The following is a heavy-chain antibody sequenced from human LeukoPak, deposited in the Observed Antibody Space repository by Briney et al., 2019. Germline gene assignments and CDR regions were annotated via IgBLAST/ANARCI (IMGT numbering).Heavy chain of an antibody. CDR3: ARDNSVRDEAWWFNP. D-gene: IGHD5-24*01. Sequence: PSETLSLTCTVSGGFISSYYWSWSRQPPRKGLEWIGYIYYSGSTNYNPSLKSRVTISVDTSKNQFSLKLSSVTAADTAVYYCARDNSVRDEAWWFNPWGQGTLVTVSS. CDR1: GGFISSYY. V-gene: IGHV4-59*01. J-gene: IGHJ5*02. CDR2: IYYSGST.